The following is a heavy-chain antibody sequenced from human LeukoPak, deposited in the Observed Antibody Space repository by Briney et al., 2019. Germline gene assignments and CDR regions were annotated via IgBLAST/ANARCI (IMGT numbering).Heavy chain of an antibody. J-gene: IGHJ4*02. Sequence: GGSLRLSCAASGFTFSRYAMHWVRQAPGKGLEGGAIIWYDGSNKNYVDSVKGRFTISRDNGENTLYLQMNSLRAEDTAVYYCARVDTAMGSLDYWGQGILVTVSS. V-gene: IGHV3-33*01. CDR3: ARVDTAMGSLDY. D-gene: IGHD5-18*01. CDR2: IWYDGSNK. CDR1: GFTFSRYA.